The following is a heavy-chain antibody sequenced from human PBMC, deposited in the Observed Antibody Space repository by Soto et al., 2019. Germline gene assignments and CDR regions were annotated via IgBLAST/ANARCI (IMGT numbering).Heavy chain of an antibody. Sequence: QVQLQESGPGLVKPSETLSLTCTVSGGSISSYYWSWIRQPPGKGLEWIGYIYYSGSTNYNPSLKSRVTISVDTSKNQFSLKLSSVTAADTAVYYCATLHTAMVYGFDYWGQGTLVTVSS. D-gene: IGHD5-18*01. CDR2: IYYSGST. J-gene: IGHJ4*02. CDR1: GGSISSYY. V-gene: IGHV4-59*08. CDR3: ATLHTAMVYGFDY.